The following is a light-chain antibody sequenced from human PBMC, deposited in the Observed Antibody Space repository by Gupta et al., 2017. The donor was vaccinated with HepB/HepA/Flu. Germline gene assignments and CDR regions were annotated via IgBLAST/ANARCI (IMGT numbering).Light chain of an antibody. CDR3: QHFGDSPPGMT. CDR2: ATS. V-gene: IGKV3-20*01. Sequence: EIVLTQSLGTLSLSPGERATLSCRASQSVDSKYLAWYQQKPGQAPRLLIYATSNRLTGVPHRFSGSGSGADFTLTISRLEAADFAVYYCQHFGDSPPGMTFGPGTRVD. J-gene: IGKJ3*01. CDR1: QSVDSKY.